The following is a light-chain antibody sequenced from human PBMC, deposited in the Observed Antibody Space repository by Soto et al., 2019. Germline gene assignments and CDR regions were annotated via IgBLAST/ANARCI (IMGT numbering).Light chain of an antibody. CDR1: SSNIGNNY. J-gene: IGLJ2*01. CDR3: GTWDSSLSAVV. CDR2: DNN. V-gene: IGLV1-51*01. Sequence: QSVLTQPPSVSAAPGQKVTISCSGSSSNIGNNYVSWYQQLPGTAPKLLIYDNNKRPSGIPDRFSGSKSGTSATLGITGLQTGDEADYYCGTWDSSLSAVVFGEGTKLTV.